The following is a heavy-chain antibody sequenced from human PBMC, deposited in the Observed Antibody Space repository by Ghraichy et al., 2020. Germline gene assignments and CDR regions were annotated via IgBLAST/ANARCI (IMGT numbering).Heavy chain of an antibody. J-gene: IGHJ6*01. CDR2: ISTSGNTI. Sequence: GGSLRLSCEASEFTFSGYEMNWVRLAPGRGLEWLSYISTSGNTIYYADSVKGRFTISRDNAKNSVYLQMNRLTAEDTAIYYCARDRHYYYGMDVWGQGATVIVSS. V-gene: IGHV3-48*03. CDR1: EFTFSGYE. CDR3: ARDRHYYYGMDV. D-gene: IGHD3-16*01.